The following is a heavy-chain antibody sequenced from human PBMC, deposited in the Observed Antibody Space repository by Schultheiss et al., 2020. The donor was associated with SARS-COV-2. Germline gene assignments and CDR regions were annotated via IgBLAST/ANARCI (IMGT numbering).Heavy chain of an antibody. V-gene: IGHV1-2*02. Sequence: ASVKVSCKASGYTFTSYEINWVRQATGQGLEWMGWMNPNSGGTNYAQKFQGRVTMTRDTSISTAYMELSRLRSDDTAVYYCARLEPETIRYSNYTDYWGQGTLVTVSS. CDR3: ARLEPETIRYSNYTDY. D-gene: IGHD4-11*01. CDR1: GYTFTSYE. CDR2: MNPNSGGT. J-gene: IGHJ4*02.